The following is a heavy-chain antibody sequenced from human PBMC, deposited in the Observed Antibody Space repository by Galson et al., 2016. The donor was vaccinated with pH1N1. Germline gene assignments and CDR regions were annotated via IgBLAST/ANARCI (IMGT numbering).Heavy chain of an antibody. CDR1: GFTFDDYA. D-gene: IGHD6-13*01. V-gene: IGHV3-9*01. J-gene: IGHJ4*02. CDR2: ISWSSGNI. Sequence: SLRLSCAASGFTFDDYAMHWVRQAPGKGLEWVSGISWSSGNIGYADSVKGRFTISRDNAKNSLYLQMNSLRAEDTALYYCAKDTFTSSWSPTLDYWGQGTLVTVSS. CDR3: AKDTFTSSWSPTLDY.